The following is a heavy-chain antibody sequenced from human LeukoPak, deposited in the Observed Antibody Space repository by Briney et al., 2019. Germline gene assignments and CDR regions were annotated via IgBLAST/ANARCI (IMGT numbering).Heavy chain of an antibody. J-gene: IGHJ4*02. CDR1: GFTFSSYA. V-gene: IGHV3-23*01. Sequence: GGSLRLSCAASGFTFSSYAMSWVRQATGKGLEWVSVISGSGGSTNYADSVKGRFTISRDNSKNTLYLQMNSLRAEDTAVYYCARETGSAVGSTDFDYWGQGTLVTVSS. CDR2: ISGSGGST. CDR3: ARETGSAVGSTDFDY. D-gene: IGHD4-17*01.